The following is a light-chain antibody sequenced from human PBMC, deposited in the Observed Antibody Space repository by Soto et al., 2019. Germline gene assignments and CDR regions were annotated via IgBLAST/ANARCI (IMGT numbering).Light chain of an antibody. CDR1: HSVNSH. V-gene: IGKV3-15*01. J-gene: IGKJ1*01. CDR2: GAS. CDR3: QQYKNWPL. Sequence: MMMTQSPATLSVSPGERVTLSCRTSHSVNSHVAWYQQKPGQAPRLLLYGASTRATGILVRFSGSGFGTEFTLTISSLQSEDFAVYYCQQYKNWPLFGQGTKVDIK.